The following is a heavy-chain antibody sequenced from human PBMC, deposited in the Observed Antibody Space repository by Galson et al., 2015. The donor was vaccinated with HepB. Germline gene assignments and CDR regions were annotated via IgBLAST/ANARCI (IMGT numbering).Heavy chain of an antibody. Sequence: SLRLSCAASGVVFSDYGMHWVRQPPGEALEWVAVVAHDGTVQYHADAVKGRFTVSRDNSKNTMYLQLNSPRPEDAGLYYCAKEPGPRASPWYFDLWGRGTLVTVSS. J-gene: IGHJ2*01. CDR3: AKEPGPRASPWYFDL. V-gene: IGHV3-30*18. CDR1: GVVFSDYG. D-gene: IGHD3-10*01. CDR2: VAHDGTVQ.